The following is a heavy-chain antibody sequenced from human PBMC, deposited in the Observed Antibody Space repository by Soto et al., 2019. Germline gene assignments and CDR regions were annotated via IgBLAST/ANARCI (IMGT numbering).Heavy chain of an antibody. Sequence: EVQLVESGGGLVQPGGSLRLSCTASGFTFSGYWMSWVRQAPGKGLEWVANIEHGGGEKNYVDSMKGRFTISRDNSKNTLYLQMNSLRAEDTAVYYCARPPTRGSSWYYLDYWGQGTLVTVSS. D-gene: IGHD6-13*01. CDR2: IEHGGGEK. CDR1: GFTFSGYW. V-gene: IGHV3-7*01. CDR3: ARPPTRGSSWYYLDY. J-gene: IGHJ4*02.